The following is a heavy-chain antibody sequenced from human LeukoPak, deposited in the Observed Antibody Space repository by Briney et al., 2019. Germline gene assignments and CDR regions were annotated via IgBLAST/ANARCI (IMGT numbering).Heavy chain of an antibody. V-gene: IGHV3-30*18. CDR1: GFTFSSYV. CDR3: AKDLELAVAGTFDY. CDR2: ISYDGSNK. D-gene: IGHD6-19*01. J-gene: IGHJ4*02. Sequence: GRSLRLSCAASGFTFSSYVMHWVRQAPGKGLEWVTVISYDGSNKYYADSVKGRFTISRDNSKNTLYLQMNSLRAEDTAVYYCAKDLELAVAGTFDYWGQGTLVTVSS.